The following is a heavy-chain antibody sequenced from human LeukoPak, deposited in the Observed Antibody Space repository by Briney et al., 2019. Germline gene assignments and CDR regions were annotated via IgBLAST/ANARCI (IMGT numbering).Heavy chain of an antibody. Sequence: GGSLRLSCAASGFTFSSYAMTWVRQAPGKGLEWVSAISGSGGNTYYAGSVKGRFTISRDNSKNTLYLQINRLRAEDTAVYYCAGSDSKWLVLYHYYYMDVWGKGTTVTVSS. CDR1: GFTFSSYA. CDR2: ISGSGGNT. J-gene: IGHJ6*03. D-gene: IGHD6-19*01. CDR3: AGSDSKWLVLYHYYYMDV. V-gene: IGHV3-23*01.